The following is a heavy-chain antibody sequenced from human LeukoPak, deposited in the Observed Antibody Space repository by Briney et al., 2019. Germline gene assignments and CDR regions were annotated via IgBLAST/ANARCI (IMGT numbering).Heavy chain of an antibody. D-gene: IGHD3-9*01. Sequence: GGSLRLSCEASGFTFTNYAMYWVRQAPGKGLEWVSAVSGRDDSTYYADSVKGRFTISRDTSKNTLYLQMNSLRAEDTAVYYCAKWGDYDILTGYYDPDYWGQGTLVTVSS. V-gene: IGHV3-23*01. CDR3: AKWGDYDILTGYYDPDY. CDR1: GFTFTNYA. J-gene: IGHJ4*02. CDR2: VSGRDDST.